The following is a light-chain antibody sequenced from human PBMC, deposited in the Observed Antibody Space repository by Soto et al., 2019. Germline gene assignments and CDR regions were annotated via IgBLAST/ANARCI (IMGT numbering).Light chain of an antibody. V-gene: IGLV1-44*01. CDR1: SSNIGTNT. CDR3: AAWDDSLNGPV. J-gene: IGLJ2*01. Sequence: QSVLIRPPSASGTPGQRVTISCSGSSSNIGTNTVNWYQQLPGRAPKLLIYSRNQRPSGVPDRFSGSKSGSSASLAISGLQSEDEADYYCAAWDDSLNGPVFGGGTKVTVL. CDR2: SRN.